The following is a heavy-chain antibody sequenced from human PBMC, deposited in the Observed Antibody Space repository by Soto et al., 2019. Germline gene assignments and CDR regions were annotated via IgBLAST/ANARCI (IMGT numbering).Heavy chain of an antibody. Sequence: EVQLVESGGGLVQPGGSLRLSCEASGFTFRNYDMHWVRQGTGKGLEWVSGISAAGDPDYADSVEGRFTISRENAQNSFFLQMNSLRVGDTAVYYCARNDRDFYGVAVWGEGTAVIVSS. CDR3: ARNDRDFYGVAV. V-gene: IGHV3-13*05. CDR2: ISAAGDP. CDR1: GFTFRNYD. J-gene: IGHJ6*04.